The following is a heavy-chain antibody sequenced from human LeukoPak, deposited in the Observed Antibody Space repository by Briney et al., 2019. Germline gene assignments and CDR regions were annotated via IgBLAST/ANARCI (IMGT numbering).Heavy chain of an antibody. CDR2: ISYSGGT. CDR3: ARGGSGYALNWFDP. J-gene: IGHJ5*02. Sequence: SETLSLTCTVSGGSIGSYYWSWIRQPPGEGLEWIGHISYSGGTNYTPSLKSRVTISVDTSKNQFSLKLSSVTAADTAVYYCARGGSGYALNWFDPWGQGTLVTVSS. D-gene: IGHD5-12*01. CDR1: GGSIGSYY. V-gene: IGHV4-59*01.